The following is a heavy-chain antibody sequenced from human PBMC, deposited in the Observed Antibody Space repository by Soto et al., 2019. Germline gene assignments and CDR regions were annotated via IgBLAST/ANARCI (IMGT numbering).Heavy chain of an antibody. Sequence: EVQLVESGGGLVQPGGSLTLSCVASGFTFTTYCMHWVRQAPGKGLEYLSAISNDAVHTYYGNSVKGRFNISRDNSTNTLNLNMGSLNPEAVAVYYWAREHIPWDYPSYGMGVWAKGTPSPSPQ. D-gene: IGHD2-2*02. CDR3: AREHIPWDYPSYGMGV. J-gene: IGHJ6*04. CDR1: GFTFTTYC. CDR2: ISNDAVHT. V-gene: IGHV3-64*01.